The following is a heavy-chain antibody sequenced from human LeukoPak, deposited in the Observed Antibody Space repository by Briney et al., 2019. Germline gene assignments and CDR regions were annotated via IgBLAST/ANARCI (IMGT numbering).Heavy chain of an antibody. Sequence: GGSLRLSCVATGFTFSDYYMSWVRQAPGKGLEWVSYISSDGPTIYYADSVKGRFTISRDNAKNSLYLQMNSLRAEDTAVYYCARIEDRPSDYYDSSGYSYYFDYWGQGTLVTVSS. D-gene: IGHD3-22*01. CDR2: ISSDGPTI. CDR3: ARIEDRPSDYYDSSGYSYYFDY. CDR1: GFTFSDYY. V-gene: IGHV3-11*04. J-gene: IGHJ4*02.